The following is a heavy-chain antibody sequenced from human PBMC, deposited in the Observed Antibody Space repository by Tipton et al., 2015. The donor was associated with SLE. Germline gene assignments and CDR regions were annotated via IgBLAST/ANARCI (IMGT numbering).Heavy chain of an antibody. CDR1: GGSINSHY. CDR3: ARSAGYGSSWAHFDY. CDR2: VYYTGGT. D-gene: IGHD6-13*01. V-gene: IGHV4-59*11. Sequence: TLSLTCTVSGGSINSHYWSWIRQPPGKGLQWIGYVYYTGGTNYNPSLKSRVTISVDTSKNQFSLKLSSVTAADTAVYYCARSAGYGSSWAHFDYWGQGTLVTVSS. J-gene: IGHJ4*02.